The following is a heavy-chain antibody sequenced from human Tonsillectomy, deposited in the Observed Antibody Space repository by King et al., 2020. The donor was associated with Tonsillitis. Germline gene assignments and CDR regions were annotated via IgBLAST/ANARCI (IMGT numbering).Heavy chain of an antibody. CDR3: ARDGYNRGRQGSTNWFDP. CDR2: INHSGST. Sequence: VQLQQWGAGLLKPSETLSLTCAVYGGSFSGYYWNWIRQPPGKGLEWIGEINHSGSTNHNPSLKSRVTISVDRTKNHFSLKLSSVTAADTAVYYCARDGYNRGRQGSTNWFDPWGQGTLVTVSS. J-gene: IGHJ5*02. CDR1: GGSFSGYY. D-gene: IGHD1-14*01. V-gene: IGHV4-34*01.